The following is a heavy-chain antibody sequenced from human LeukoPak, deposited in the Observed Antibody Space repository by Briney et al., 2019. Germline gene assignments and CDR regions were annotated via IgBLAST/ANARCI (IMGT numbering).Heavy chain of an antibody. CDR1: GDSVSSSNYY. CDR2: IYYGGNT. J-gene: IGHJ5*02. Sequence: SETLSLTCAVSGDSVSSSNYYWSWIRQPPGKGLEWIGYIYYGGNTNYNPSLQSRVTISVDTSKNQFSLKLSSVTAADTAVYYCARAPYCSSISCPSDWFDAWGQGTLVTVSS. CDR3: ARAPYCSSISCPSDWFDA. V-gene: IGHV4-61*01. D-gene: IGHD2-2*01.